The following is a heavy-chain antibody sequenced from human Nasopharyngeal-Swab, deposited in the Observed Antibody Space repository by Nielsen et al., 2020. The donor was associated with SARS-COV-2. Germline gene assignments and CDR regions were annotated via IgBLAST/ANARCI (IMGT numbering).Heavy chain of an antibody. J-gene: IGHJ4*02. Sequence: ETLSLTCTVSGVSVSSGSYYWSWVRQAPGKGLEWVSSISSSSSYIYYADSVKGRFTISRDNAKNSLYLQMNSLRAEDTAVYYCARVDSRSGYDESWGQGTLVTVSS. CDR3: ARVDSRSGYDES. V-gene: IGHV3-21*01. D-gene: IGHD5-12*01. CDR1: GVSVSSGSYY. CDR2: ISSSSSYI.